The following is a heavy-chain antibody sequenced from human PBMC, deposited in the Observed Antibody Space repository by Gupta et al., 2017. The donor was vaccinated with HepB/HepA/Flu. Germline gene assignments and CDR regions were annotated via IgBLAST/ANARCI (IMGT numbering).Heavy chain of an antibody. CDR3: ANFCSGYYTGIYYFDY. J-gene: IGHJ4*02. V-gene: IGHV3-23*01. Sequence: EVQLLESGGGLVQPGGSLRLSCAASVLTFTMYAMTWVRQAPGKGLEWVSDISVSGDSTHYADSVKGRFTISRDNSKNTLYLQMNSLRAEDTAVYYCANFCSGYYTGIYYFDYWGQGTLVTVSS. CDR1: VLTFTMYA. CDR2: ISVSGDST. D-gene: IGHD3-3*01.